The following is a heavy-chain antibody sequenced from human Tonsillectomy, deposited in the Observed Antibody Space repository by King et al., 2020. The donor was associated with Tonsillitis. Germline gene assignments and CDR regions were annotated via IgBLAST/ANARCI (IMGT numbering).Heavy chain of an antibody. CDR1: GYTFTSYA. J-gene: IGHJ4*02. CDR2: INAGNGNT. D-gene: IGHD4-11*01. CDR3: ARGYYSNYEVPRFDY. Sequence: QVQLVQSGAEVKKPGASVKVSCKASGYTFTSYAMHWVRQAPGQRLEWMGWINAGNGNTKYSQKFQGRVTITRDTSASTAYMELSSLRSEDTAVYYCARGYYSNYEVPRFDYWGQGTLVTVSS. V-gene: IGHV1-3*01.